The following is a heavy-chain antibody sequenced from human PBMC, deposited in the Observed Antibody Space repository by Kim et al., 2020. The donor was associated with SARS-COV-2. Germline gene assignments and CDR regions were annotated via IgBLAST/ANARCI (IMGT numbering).Heavy chain of an antibody. J-gene: IGHJ4*02. D-gene: IGHD6-19*01. Sequence: GGSLRLSCAASGFTFSSYAMSWVRQAPGKGLEWVSAISGSGGSTYYADSVKGRFTISRDNSKNTLYLQMNSLRAEDTAVYYCAKDWRAVAGIPRGSDYWGQGTLVTVSS. CDR2: ISGSGGST. CDR3: AKDWRAVAGIPRGSDY. V-gene: IGHV3-23*01. CDR1: GFTFSSYA.